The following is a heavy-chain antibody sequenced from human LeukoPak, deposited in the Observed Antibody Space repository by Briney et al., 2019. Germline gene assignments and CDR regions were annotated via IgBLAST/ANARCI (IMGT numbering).Heavy chain of an antibody. J-gene: IGHJ4*02. V-gene: IGHV4-39*07. CDR2: MYSSGST. CDR1: GGSISSSSYY. Sequence: SETLSLTCTVSGGSISSSSYYWGWIRQPPGKGLEWIGSMYSSGSTYYNPSLKSRVTISVDTSKNQFSLKLSSVTAADTAVYYCARSGSGYLRYYFDYWGQGTLVAVSS. D-gene: IGHD5-12*01. CDR3: ARSGSGYLRYYFDY.